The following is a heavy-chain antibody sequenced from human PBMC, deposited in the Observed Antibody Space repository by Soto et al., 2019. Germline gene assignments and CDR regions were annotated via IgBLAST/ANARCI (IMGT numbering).Heavy chain of an antibody. CDR3: ARASFGYCSGGSCYGPHYYYYMDV. V-gene: IGHV1-69*02. Sequence: ASVKVSCKASGGTFSSYTISWVRQAPGQGLEWMGRIIPILGIANYAQKFQGRVTITADKSTSTAYMELSSLRSEDTAVYYCARASFGYCSGGSCYGPHYYYYMDVWGKGTTVTVSS. CDR2: IIPILGIA. CDR1: GGTFSSYT. J-gene: IGHJ6*03. D-gene: IGHD2-15*01.